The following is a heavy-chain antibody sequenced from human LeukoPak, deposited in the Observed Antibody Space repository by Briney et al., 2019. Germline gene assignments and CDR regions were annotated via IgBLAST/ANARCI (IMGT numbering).Heavy chain of an antibody. Sequence: SETLSLTCTVSGGSISSSSYYWGWIRQPPGKGLKWIGSIYYSGSTYYNPSLKSRVTISVDTSKNQFSLKLSSVTAADTAVYYCARRDGYNPFDYWGQGTLVTVSS. CDR1: GGSISSSSYY. CDR3: ARRDGYNPFDY. D-gene: IGHD5-24*01. CDR2: IYYSGST. V-gene: IGHV4-39*07. J-gene: IGHJ4*02.